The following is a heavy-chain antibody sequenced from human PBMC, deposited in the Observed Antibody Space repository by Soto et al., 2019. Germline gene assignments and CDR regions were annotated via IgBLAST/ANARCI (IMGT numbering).Heavy chain of an antibody. J-gene: IGHJ4*02. Sequence: PGGSLRLSCVGSGLTVNTYWMSWVRQAPGKGLEWVANINQDGSVKHYVDSVRGRFTISRDNAKDSLYLQMNSLRAEDMAIYYCARALASAASFWGQGTLVTVSS. D-gene: IGHD6-13*01. CDR2: INQDGSVK. V-gene: IGHV3-7*03. CDR3: ARALASAASF. CDR1: GLTVNTYW.